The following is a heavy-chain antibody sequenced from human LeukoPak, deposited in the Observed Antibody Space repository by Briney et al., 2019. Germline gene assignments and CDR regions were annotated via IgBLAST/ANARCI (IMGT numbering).Heavy chain of an antibody. CDR2: IDWDADK. CDR1: GFSLRTRGMC. V-gene: IGHV2-70*11. D-gene: IGHD3-16*02. Sequence: SGPTLVNPTQTLTLTCTFSGFSLRTRGMCVNWIRQPPGQALEWLARIDWDADKYYSASLKTRLTISKDTSKNQVVLIMTNMDPVDTATYYCARMGCGSYPNYFDFWGQGALVTVSS. CDR3: ARMGCGSYPNYFDF. J-gene: IGHJ4*02.